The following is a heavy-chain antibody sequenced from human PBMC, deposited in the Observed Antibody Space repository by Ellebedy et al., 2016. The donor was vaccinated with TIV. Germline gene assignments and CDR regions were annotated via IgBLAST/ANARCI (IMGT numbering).Heavy chain of an antibody. CDR1: GFTVSRYN. J-gene: IGHJ6*02. D-gene: IGHD3-10*01. Sequence: PGGSLRLSCAASGFTVSRYNMNWVRQAPGKGLEWISYISSSSSATYYSDSVKGRFTISRDNAKNSLYLQMNSLRVEDTAVYYCARRNYFGSWAYGYAMDVWGRGTTVTVSS. CDR3: ARRNYFGSWAYGYAMDV. CDR2: ISSSSSAT. V-gene: IGHV3-48*04.